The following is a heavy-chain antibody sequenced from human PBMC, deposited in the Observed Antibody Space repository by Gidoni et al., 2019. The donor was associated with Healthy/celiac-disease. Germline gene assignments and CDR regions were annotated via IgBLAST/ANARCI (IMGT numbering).Heavy chain of an antibody. CDR2: INPNSGGT. V-gene: IGHV1-2*04. J-gene: IGHJ4*02. CDR1: GYTFTGYY. D-gene: IGHD3-10*01. CDR3: ARSYRGSDVLLWFGELFELDY. Sequence: QVQLVQSGAEVKKPGASVKVSCKASGYTFTGYYMHWVRQAPGQGLEWMGWINPNSGGTNYAQKFQGWVTMTRDTSISTAYMELSRLRSDDTAVYYCARSYRGSDVLLWFGELFELDYWGQGTLVTVSS.